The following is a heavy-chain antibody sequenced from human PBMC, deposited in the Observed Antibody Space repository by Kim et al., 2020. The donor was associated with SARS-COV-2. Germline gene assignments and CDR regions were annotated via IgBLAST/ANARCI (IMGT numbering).Heavy chain of an antibody. D-gene: IGHD3-10*01. J-gene: IGHJ4*02. CDR3: AKAPPTYYYGSGSYIFDY. CDR1: GFTFSSYA. V-gene: IGHV3-23*01. Sequence: GGSLRLSCAASGFTFSSYAMSWVRQAPVKGLEWVSAISGSGGSTYYADSVKGRFTISRDNSKNTLYLQMNSLRAEDTAVYYCAKAPPTYYYGSGSYIFDYWGQGTLVTVSS. CDR2: ISGSGGST.